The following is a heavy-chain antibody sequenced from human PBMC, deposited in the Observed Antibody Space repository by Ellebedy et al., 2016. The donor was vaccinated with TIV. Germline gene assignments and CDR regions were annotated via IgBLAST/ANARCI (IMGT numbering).Heavy chain of an antibody. D-gene: IGHD2-2*02. Sequence: GGSLRLSXKGSGYSFTSYWIGWVRQMPGKGLEWMGIIYPVDSDTRYSLSFQGQVTISADKSISTACLQWSSLKASDTAMYYCARQSGQTYMVDYWGQGTLVTVSS. CDR2: IYPVDSDT. CDR3: ARQSGQTYMVDY. CDR1: GYSFTSYW. J-gene: IGHJ4*02. V-gene: IGHV5-51*01.